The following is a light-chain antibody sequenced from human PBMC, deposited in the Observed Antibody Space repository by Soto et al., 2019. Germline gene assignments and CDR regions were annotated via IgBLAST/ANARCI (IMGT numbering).Light chain of an antibody. CDR3: QQYGSSPT. J-gene: IGKJ1*01. V-gene: IGKV3-20*01. CDR1: QSVRTSY. Sequence: EIVLTQSPGTLSLSPGERATVSCRASQSVRTSYLAWYKQKPGQAPRLLIYGASTRATGIPDRFSGSGSGTDFTLTISRLEPEDFVIYYCQQYGSSPTFGQGTKVDI. CDR2: GAS.